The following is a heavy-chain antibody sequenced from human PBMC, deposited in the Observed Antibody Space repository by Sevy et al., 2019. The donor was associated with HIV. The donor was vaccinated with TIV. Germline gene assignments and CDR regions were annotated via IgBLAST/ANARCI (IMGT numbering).Heavy chain of an antibody. CDR3: ARDPTFDY. V-gene: IGHV3-21*01. D-gene: IGHD4-4*01. CDR2: ISSSGSYI. Sequence: GSLRLSCAASGFTFSTYTMNWVRQAPGKGLEWVSSISSSGSYIYYADSVKGRFTISRDNAKNSLYLQMNSLRAEDTAVYYCARDPTFDYWGQGTLVTVSS. J-gene: IGHJ4*02. CDR1: GFTFSTYT.